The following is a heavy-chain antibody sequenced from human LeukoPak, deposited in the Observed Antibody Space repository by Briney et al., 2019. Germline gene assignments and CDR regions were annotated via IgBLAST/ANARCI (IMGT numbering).Heavy chain of an antibody. Sequence: SETLSLTCAVYGGSFSGYYWSWIRQPPGKGLEWIGEINHSGSTNYNPSLKSRVTISVDTSKNQFSLKLSSVTAADTAVYYCARGQKGNNHYYHSNRRGNNWLDPWGQGTLVTVSS. CDR2: INHSGST. CDR3: ARGQKGNNHYYHSNRRGNNWLDP. J-gene: IGHJ5*02. CDR1: GGSFSGYY. V-gene: IGHV4-34*01. D-gene: IGHD3-22*01.